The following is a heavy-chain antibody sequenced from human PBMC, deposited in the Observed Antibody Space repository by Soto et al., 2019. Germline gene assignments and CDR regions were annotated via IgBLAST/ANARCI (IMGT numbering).Heavy chain of an antibody. J-gene: IGHJ2*01. V-gene: IGHV3-30*18. CDR3: AKEPDYGDYIGYFDL. D-gene: IGHD4-17*01. CDR2: ISYDGSNK. Sequence: QVQLVESGGGVVQPGRSLRLSCAASGFTFSSYGMHWVRQAPGKGLEWVAVISYDGSNKYYADSVKGRFTISRDNSKNTLYLQMTSLRAEDTAVYYCAKEPDYGDYIGYFDLWGRGTLVTVSS. CDR1: GFTFSSYG.